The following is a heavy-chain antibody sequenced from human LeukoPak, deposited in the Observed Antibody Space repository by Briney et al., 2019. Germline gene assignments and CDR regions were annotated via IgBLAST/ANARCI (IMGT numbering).Heavy chain of an antibody. D-gene: IGHD3-22*01. CDR3: ARDREIVVAPRPFLDS. V-gene: IGHV3-30-3*01. J-gene: IGHJ5*02. CDR2: ISYDGSNK. CDR1: GFNFSSYA. Sequence: GGALRLSCAATGFNFSSYAMHWVRQAPGKGLEWGAVISYDGSNKYYADSVKGRFTISRDNSKNTLYLQMNSLRAEDTAVYYCARDREIVVAPRPFLDSWGQGTLVTVSS.